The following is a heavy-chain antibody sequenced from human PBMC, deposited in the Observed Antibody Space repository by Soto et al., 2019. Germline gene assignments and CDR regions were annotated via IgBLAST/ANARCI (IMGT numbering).Heavy chain of an antibody. Sequence: EVQLLESGGGVVQRGGSLRLSCAASGFTLSAYTLSWVRQGPRRGLAWVSTVFSSGNTYYADSVKGRFTVSRDIFQNTLFLQMDGLRDEDSAIYYCARDRQPDGIWTSDSWGQGTLVTVSS. D-gene: IGHD3-3*01. V-gene: IGHV3-23*01. J-gene: IGHJ4*02. CDR1: GFTLSAYT. CDR3: ARDRQPDGIWTSDS. CDR2: VFSSGNT.